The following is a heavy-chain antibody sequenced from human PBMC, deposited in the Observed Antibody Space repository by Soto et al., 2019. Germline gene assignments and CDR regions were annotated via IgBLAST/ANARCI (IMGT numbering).Heavy chain of an antibody. CDR2: ISTSGGST. CDR3: AKNPPPHCSGGSCFTHYYYMDV. J-gene: IGHJ6*03. V-gene: IGHV3-23*01. D-gene: IGHD2-15*01. Sequence: GGSLRLSCAASGFTFSSYAMSWVRQAPGKGLEWVSAISTSGGSTFYADSVKGRFTISRDNSKNTLYLQMNSLRAEDTAVYYCAKNPPPHCSGGSCFTHYYYMDVWGKGTTVTVSS. CDR1: GFTFSSYA.